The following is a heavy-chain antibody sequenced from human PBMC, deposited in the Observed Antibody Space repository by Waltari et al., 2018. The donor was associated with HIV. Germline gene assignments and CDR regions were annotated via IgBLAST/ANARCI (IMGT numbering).Heavy chain of an antibody. D-gene: IGHD3-9*01. CDR3: ARDTIEAGNQFDY. J-gene: IGHJ4*02. CDR2: IGDSNSAI. V-gene: IGHV3-48*01. CDR1: GFTSSTYS. Sequence: EVQLVESGGGLVQTGGSLRLSCAVSGFTSSTYSMNWVRQAPGKGLEWVSFIGDSNSAIYYADSVKGRFTISRDNARNSLFLQMSSLTAEDTAVYYCARDTIEAGNQFDYWGQGTLVTVSS.